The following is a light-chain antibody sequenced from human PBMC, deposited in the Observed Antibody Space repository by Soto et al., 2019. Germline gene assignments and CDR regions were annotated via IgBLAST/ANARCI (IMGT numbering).Light chain of an antibody. Sequence: DSQMTQSPSTLSASVGERVTVTCRASQSISSWLAWYQQKPGKAPKLLIYHASSLGSGVPSRFSGSGSVTEFTLTISSLQPDDFATYYCQQYNTYPWTFGQGTKVEIK. CDR1: QSISSW. CDR3: QQYNTYPWT. J-gene: IGKJ1*01. CDR2: HAS. V-gene: IGKV1-5*01.